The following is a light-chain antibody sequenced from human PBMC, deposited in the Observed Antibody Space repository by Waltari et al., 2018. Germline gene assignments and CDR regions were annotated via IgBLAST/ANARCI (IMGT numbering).Light chain of an antibody. CDR3: SSYTSSNTLVT. J-gene: IGLJ3*02. CDR2: EAS. Sequence: QSALTQPAAVSGSPGQSITISCTGTSSDIGGYNFVSWYQQTPDKAPKLMIYEASNRPSGVSNRFSGSKSGNTASLTISGLQAEDEADYYCSSYTSSNTLVTFGGGTKLTVL. CDR1: SSDIGGYNF. V-gene: IGLV2-14*01.